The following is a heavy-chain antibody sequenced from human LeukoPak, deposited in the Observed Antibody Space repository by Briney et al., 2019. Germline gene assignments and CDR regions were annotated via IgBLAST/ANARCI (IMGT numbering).Heavy chain of an antibody. CDR2: IYTSGST. CDR3: ARGHRRDGYNWDY. CDR1: GGSISSGSYY. V-gene: IGHV4-61*02. J-gene: IGHJ4*02. D-gene: IGHD5-24*01. Sequence: PSQTLSLTCTVSGGSISSGSYYWSWIRQPAGKGLEWIGRIYTSGSTNYNPSLKSRVTISVDTSNNQFSLKLSSVTAADTAVYYCARGHRRDGYNWDYWGQGTLVTVSS.